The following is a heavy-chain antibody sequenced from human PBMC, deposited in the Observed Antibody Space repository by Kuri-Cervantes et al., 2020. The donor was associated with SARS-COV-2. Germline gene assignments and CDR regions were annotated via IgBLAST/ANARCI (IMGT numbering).Heavy chain of an antibody. J-gene: IGHJ4*02. V-gene: IGHV1-18*01. CDR3: ARQCSSPDCMDYFDY. CDR1: GYTFTGYG. CDR2: ISAYNGNT. Sequence: ASVKVSCKASGYTFTGYGISWVRQAPGQGLEWMGWISAYNGNTNYAQKLQGRVTMTTDTSTSTAYMELRSLGYDDTAVYYCARQCSSPDCMDYFDYWGQGTLVTVSS. D-gene: IGHD2-2*01.